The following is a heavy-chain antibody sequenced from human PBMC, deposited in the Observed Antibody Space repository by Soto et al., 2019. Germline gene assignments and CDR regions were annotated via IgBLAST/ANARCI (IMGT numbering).Heavy chain of an antibody. V-gene: IGHV3-74*01. CDR2: IDTDGRMT. CDR3: ASLSAPVDY. D-gene: IGHD2-2*01. Sequence: PGGSLRLSCAASGFTFNSYWMHWVRRIPGKGMEWVSKIDTDGRMTDYADSVKGRFTVSRDNAKNSLYLQMNSLRVEDTAVYHCASLSAPVDYWGQGTLVTVSS. CDR1: GFTFNSYW. J-gene: IGHJ4*02.